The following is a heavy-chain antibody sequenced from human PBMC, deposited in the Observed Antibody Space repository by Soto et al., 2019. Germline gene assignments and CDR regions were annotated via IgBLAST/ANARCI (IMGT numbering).Heavy chain of an antibody. CDR1: GGSISSYY. CDR2: IYYSGST. D-gene: IGHD3-3*01. J-gene: IGHJ6*02. V-gene: IGHV4-59*01. CDR3: VRVRFLEWFRTRNYYYGMDV. Sequence: SETLSLTCTVSGGSISSYYWSWIRQPPGKGLEWIGYIYYSGSTNYNPSLKSRVTISVDTSKNQFSLKLSSVTAADTAVYYCVRVRFLEWFRTRNYYYGMDVWGQGTTVTVSS.